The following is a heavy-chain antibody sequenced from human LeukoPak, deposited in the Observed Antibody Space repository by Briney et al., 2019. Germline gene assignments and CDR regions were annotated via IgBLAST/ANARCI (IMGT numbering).Heavy chain of an antibody. CDR3: AIYYYDSSGSRMIPFDY. V-gene: IGHV1-69*01. CDR2: IIPIFGTA. CDR1: GGTFSSYA. D-gene: IGHD3-22*01. J-gene: IGHJ4*02. Sequence: ASVKVSCKASGGTFSSYAISWVRQAPGQGLEWMGGIIPIFGTANYAQKFQGRVTITADESTSTAYMELSSLRSEDTAVYYCAIYYYDSSGSRMIPFDYWDQGTLVTVSS.